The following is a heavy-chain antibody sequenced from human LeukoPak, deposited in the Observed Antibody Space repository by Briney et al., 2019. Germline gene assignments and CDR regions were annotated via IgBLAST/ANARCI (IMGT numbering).Heavy chain of an antibody. Sequence: SETLSLTCTVSGGSVSSPRYYWGWIRQPPGKGLEWIGNTYYGGNTYYNPSLKSRVTISVDTSKNQFSLKLSSVTAADTAVYYCARDSGIAAAGTPHFDSRGHGTLVTVSS. CDR2: TYYGGNT. D-gene: IGHD6-13*01. CDR1: GGSVSSPRYY. J-gene: IGHJ4*01. CDR3: ARDSGIAAAGTPHFDS. V-gene: IGHV4-39*07.